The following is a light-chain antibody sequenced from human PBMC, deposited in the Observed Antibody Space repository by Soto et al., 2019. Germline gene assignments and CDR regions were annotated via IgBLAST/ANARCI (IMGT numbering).Light chain of an antibody. V-gene: IGKV1D-13*01. CDR1: QGISSA. Sequence: AIQLTQSPSSLSASVGDRVTITCRASQGISSALAWYQQKPGKAPKLLIYDASSLERGVPSRFSGSGSGTAFTLTISSLQPDDFGTYYCQQFNNYPLTFCGGTKVEIK. CDR3: QQFNNYPLT. CDR2: DAS. J-gene: IGKJ4*01.